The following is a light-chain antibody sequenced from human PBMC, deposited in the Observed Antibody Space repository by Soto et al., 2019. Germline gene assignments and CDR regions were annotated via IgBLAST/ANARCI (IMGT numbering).Light chain of an antibody. V-gene: IGKV3-20*01. J-gene: IGKJ3*01. CDR3: QQFGRSLFT. Sequence: EIVLTQSPGTLSLSPGERATLSCRASQSVSSSYLAWYQQKPGQAPRLLIYDASSRATGIPDRFSGSGSGTDFTLTISRLEPEDFAVYYCQQFGRSLFTFGPGTQVDFK. CDR1: QSVSSSY. CDR2: DAS.